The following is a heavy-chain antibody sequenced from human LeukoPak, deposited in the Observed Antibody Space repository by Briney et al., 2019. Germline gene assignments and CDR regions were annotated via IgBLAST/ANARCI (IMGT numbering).Heavy chain of an antibody. CDR2: ISYDGSHT. CDR3: TQESSGYFSKGY. CDR1: GFTFSNYA. D-gene: IGHD3-22*01. Sequence: GGSLRLSCAASGFTFSNYAMHWVRQGPGKGLEWVAGISYDGSHTFYTDSVKGRFTISRDNSKNTLYLQMNTLRREDTAVYYFTQESSGYFSKGYWGQGTLVTVSS. J-gene: IGHJ4*02. V-gene: IGHV3-30-3*01.